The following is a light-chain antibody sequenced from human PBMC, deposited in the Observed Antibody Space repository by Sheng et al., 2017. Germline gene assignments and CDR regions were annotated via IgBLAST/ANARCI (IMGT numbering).Light chain of an antibody. CDR1: QSISNY. J-gene: IGKJ1*01. Sequence: DIQMTQSPPSLSASVGDRVTITCRASQSISNYLNWYQQKPGKAPKLLIYAASTLQSGVPSRFSGSGSGTDFTLTISSLQPEDFATFYCQQTYRTPPAFGQGTKVEI. CDR3: QQTYRTPPA. V-gene: IGKV1-39*01. CDR2: AAS.